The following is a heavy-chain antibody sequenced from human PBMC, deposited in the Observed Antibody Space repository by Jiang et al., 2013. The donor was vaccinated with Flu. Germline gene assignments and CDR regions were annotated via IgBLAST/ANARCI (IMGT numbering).Heavy chain of an antibody. V-gene: IGHV3-30*02. CDR1: GFTFSMYG. CDR3: AKDGFPAAIFKSHYSGMDV. J-gene: IGHJ6*02. D-gene: IGHD2-2*01. Sequence: VQLVESGGGVVQPGGSLRLSCAASGFTFSMYGMHWVRQAPGKGLEWVAFMRYDGGDRYNADSVKGRFTISRDNSRNTLFLQMNSLRGEDTGVYYCAKDGFPAAIFKSHYSGMDVWGQGTTVTVSS. CDR2: MRYDGGDR.